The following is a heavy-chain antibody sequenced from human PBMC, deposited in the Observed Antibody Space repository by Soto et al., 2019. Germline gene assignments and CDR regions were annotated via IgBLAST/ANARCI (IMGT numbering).Heavy chain of an antibody. J-gene: IGHJ4*02. D-gene: IGHD6-6*01. CDR3: ARDRLHTSSSITFDY. CDR2: INAGNGNT. CDR1: GYTVTSYA. V-gene: IGHV1-3*01. Sequence: ASVKVSCKASGYTVTSYAMHWVRQAPGQRLEWMGWINAGNGNTDYPQSLQGRVTMTTDTSTNTAYMELRSLRSDDTAVYYCARDRLHTSSSITFDYWGQGALVTVSS.